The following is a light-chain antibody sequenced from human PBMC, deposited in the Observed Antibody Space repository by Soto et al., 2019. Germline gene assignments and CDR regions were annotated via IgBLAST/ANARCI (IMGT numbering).Light chain of an antibody. V-gene: IGLV2-14*01. CDR2: EVS. CDR3: SSFTSSNPWV. CDR1: SSDVGGHNY. J-gene: IGLJ3*02. Sequence: QSALTQPASVSGSPGQSITISCTGTSSDVGGHNYVSWYQQQHAGKAPKLLIYEVSDRPSGVSNRFSGSKSANTASLTISGLQAEDEADYYCSSFTSSNPWVFGGGTKVTVL.